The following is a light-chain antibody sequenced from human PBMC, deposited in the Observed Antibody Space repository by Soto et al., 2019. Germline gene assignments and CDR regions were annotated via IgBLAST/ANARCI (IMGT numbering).Light chain of an antibody. V-gene: IGLV2-8*01. CDR1: SSDVGAYNY. CDR3: TSYAGTYSFFYV. J-gene: IGLJ1*01. Sequence: SALPQPPSASGSPGQSVTISCTGTSSDVGAYNYVSWYQQLPGKAPKLIIYEVSKRPSGVPDRFSGSKSGNTASLTVSGLQAEDGADYYCTSYAGTYSFFYVFGTGTKVTVL. CDR2: EVS.